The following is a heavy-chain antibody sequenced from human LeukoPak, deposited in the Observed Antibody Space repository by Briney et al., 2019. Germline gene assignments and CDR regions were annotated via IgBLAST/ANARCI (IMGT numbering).Heavy chain of an antibody. J-gene: IGHJ1*01. CDR2: IIEDGSEK. V-gene: IGHV3-7*01. CDR3: ATDQDHGYFRQ. CDR1: GFTFSSYT. D-gene: IGHD4-17*01. Sequence: GGSLRLSCAASGFTFSSYTMNWVRQAPGKDPEWVANIIEDGSEKYYEDSVRGRFTISRDNAKNTLYLDMNSLRAEDTAVFYCATDQDHGYFRQWGQGTLVTVSS.